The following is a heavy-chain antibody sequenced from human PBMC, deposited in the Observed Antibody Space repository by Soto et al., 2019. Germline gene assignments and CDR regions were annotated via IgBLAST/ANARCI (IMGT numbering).Heavy chain of an antibody. Sequence: GGSLRLSCAASGFTFSSYAMSWVRQAPGKGLEWVSAISGSGGSTYYADSVKGRFTISRDNSKNTLYLQMNSLRAEDTAVYYCAKDDAYSSSWPYYYYGMDVWGQGTTVTVSS. V-gene: IGHV3-23*01. J-gene: IGHJ6*02. CDR1: GFTFSSYA. CDR3: AKDDAYSSSWPYYYYGMDV. CDR2: ISGSGGST. D-gene: IGHD6-13*01.